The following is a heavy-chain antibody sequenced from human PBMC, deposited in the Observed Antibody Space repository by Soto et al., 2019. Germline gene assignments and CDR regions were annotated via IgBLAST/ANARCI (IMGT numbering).Heavy chain of an antibody. CDR1: GYTFTSYD. J-gene: IGHJ5*02. CDR2: MNPNSGNT. CDR3: ATGREYSRTCDP. D-gene: IGHD6-6*01. V-gene: IGHV1-8*01. Sequence: QVQLVQSGAEVKKPGASVKVSCKASGYTFTSYDINWVRQATGQGLEWMGWMNPNSGNTGYAKTFQGRVTMTRNTSIITAYMELGSLRSEDTAVYYCATGREYSRTCDPWGQGTLVIFSS.